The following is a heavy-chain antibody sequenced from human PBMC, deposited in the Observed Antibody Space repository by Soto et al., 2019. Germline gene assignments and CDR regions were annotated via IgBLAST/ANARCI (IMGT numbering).Heavy chain of an antibody. V-gene: IGHV1-69*01. Sequence: QVQLVQSGAEVKKPGSSVKVSCKASGGSFSSYAISWVRQAPGQGLEWMGGIIPIVGTGNYAQNFQGRVTIAADESTSTAYMELSSLRSDDTAMYYCARDLRAAGRPGMDVWGQGTTVTVSS. J-gene: IGHJ6*02. CDR3: ARDLRAAGRPGMDV. CDR1: GGSFSSYA. CDR2: IIPIVGTG. D-gene: IGHD6-13*01.